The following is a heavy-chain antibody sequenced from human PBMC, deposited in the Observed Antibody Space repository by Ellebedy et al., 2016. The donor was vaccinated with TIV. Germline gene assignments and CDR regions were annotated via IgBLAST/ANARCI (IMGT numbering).Heavy chain of an antibody. CDR3: ATAPTLSSNFDY. D-gene: IGHD3-10*01. J-gene: IGHJ4*02. CDR2: IGPSDSYT. V-gene: IGHV5-10-1*04. CDR1: GYSFTSYW. Sequence: KVSCKGSGYSFTSYWITWVRQMPGKGLEWMGTIGPSDSYTKYSPSFQGQVTISADKSISTAYLQWSSLEASDTAMYYCATAPTLSSNFDYWGQGTLVTVSS.